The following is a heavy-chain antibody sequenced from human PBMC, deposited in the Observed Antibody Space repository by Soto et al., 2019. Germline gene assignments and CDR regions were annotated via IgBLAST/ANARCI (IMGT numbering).Heavy chain of an antibody. Sequence: QVQLVQSGAEVKKPGASVKVSCKASGYTFTSYAMHWVRQAPGQRLEWMGWINAGNGNTKYSQKFQGRVTITRDTSASTAYMELSSLRSEDTAVCYCAREPVYDFWSGYYSRNYYYYGMDVWGQGTTVTVSS. D-gene: IGHD3-3*01. CDR1: GYTFTSYA. CDR2: INAGNGNT. J-gene: IGHJ6*02. V-gene: IGHV1-3*01. CDR3: AREPVYDFWSGYYSRNYYYYGMDV.